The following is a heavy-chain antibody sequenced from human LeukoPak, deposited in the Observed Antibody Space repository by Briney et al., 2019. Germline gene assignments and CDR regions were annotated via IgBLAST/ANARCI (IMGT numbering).Heavy chain of an antibody. V-gene: IGHV4-4*09. CDR2: FYTSGST. Sequence: SETLSLTCTVSGGSISSYYWSWIRQPPGKGLEWIGYFYTSGSTNYNPSIKSRVTISVDTCKNQFSLKLSSRIAADTAVYYCLRHGVHPNYCDYWGQGTLVTVSS. CDR3: LRHGVHPNYCDY. D-gene: IGHD1-1*01. J-gene: IGHJ4*02. CDR1: GGSISSYY.